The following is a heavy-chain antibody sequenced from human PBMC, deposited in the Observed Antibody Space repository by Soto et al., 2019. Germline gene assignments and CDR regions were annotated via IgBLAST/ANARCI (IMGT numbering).Heavy chain of an antibody. J-gene: IGHJ6*02. CDR3: VRENYYYGMDV. CDR2: INNAGTT. V-gene: IGHV3-66*01. Sequence: DVQLVESGGTLVQPGGSLKLSCAASGFDASVNFMTWVRQAPGKGLEWVSSINNAGTTFYADSVKGRFTISRDDSKNTLFLQMNSLRGEDTAMYYCVRENYYYGMDVWGQGTAVTVSS. CDR1: GFDASVNF.